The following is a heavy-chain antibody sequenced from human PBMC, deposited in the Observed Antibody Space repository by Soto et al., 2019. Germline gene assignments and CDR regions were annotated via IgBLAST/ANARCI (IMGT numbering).Heavy chain of an antibody. J-gene: IGHJ4*02. CDR1: GFTFSSYS. CDR2: ISSSSSYI. CDR3: AREHRGKGRELRIFDY. Sequence: EVQLVESGGGLVKPGGSLRLSCAASGFTFSSYSMNWVRQAPGKGLEWVSSISSSSSYIYYADSVKGRFTISRDNAKNSLYLQMNSLRAEDTAVYYCAREHRGKGRELRIFDYWGQGTLVTVSS. V-gene: IGHV3-21*01. D-gene: IGHD1-7*01.